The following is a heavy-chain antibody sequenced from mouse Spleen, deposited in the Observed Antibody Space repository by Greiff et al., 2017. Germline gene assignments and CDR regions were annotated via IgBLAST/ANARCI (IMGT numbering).Heavy chain of an antibody. CDR1: GYTFTSYW. J-gene: IGHJ1*01. CDR3: ATLYYGYPYWYFDV. CDR2: INPSNGRT. Sequence: VQLQQSGAELVKPGASVKLSCKASGYTFTSYWMHWVKQRPGQGLEWIGEINPSNGRTNYNEKFKSKATLTVDKSSSTAYMQLSSLTSEDSAVYYCATLYYGYPYWYFDVWGAGTTVTVSS. V-gene: IGHV1S81*02. D-gene: IGHD1-2*01.